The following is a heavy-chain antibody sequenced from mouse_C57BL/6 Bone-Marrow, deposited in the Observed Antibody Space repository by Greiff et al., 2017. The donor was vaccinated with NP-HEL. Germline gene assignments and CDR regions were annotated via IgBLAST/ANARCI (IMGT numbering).Heavy chain of an antibody. Sequence: VQLKESVAELVRPGASVKLSCTASGFNIKNTYMHWVKQRPEQGLEWIGRIAPANGNTKYAPQFQGKATITADTSSNTDYLQLSSLTSEDTAIYYCASEYGSSFYWYFDVWGTGTTVTVSS. CDR2: IAPANGNT. D-gene: IGHD1-1*01. CDR1: GFNIKNTY. J-gene: IGHJ1*03. V-gene: IGHV14-3*01. CDR3: ASEYGSSFYWYFDV.